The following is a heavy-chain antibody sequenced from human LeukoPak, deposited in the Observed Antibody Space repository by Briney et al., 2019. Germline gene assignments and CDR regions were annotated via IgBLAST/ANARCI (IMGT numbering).Heavy chain of an antibody. CDR2: ISYDGSNK. Sequence: GGSLRLSCAASGFTFSSYGMHWVRQAPGKGLEWVAVISYDGSNKYYADSVKGRFTISRDNSKYTLYLQMNSLRAEDTAVYYCAKDILTGYGSYYGMDVWGQGTTVTVSS. CDR1: GFTFSSYG. D-gene: IGHD3-9*01. V-gene: IGHV3-30*18. J-gene: IGHJ6*02. CDR3: AKDILTGYGSYYGMDV.